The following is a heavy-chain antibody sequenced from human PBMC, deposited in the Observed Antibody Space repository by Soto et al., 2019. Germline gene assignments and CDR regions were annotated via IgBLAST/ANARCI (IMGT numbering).Heavy chain of an antibody. CDR2: VRSKIHNYAT. Sequence: GGSLRLSCSASGFTFSRSDLHWVRQAPGKGLEWVGHVRSKIHNYATSFADSVRGRFTISRNDSDNTVSLEMSGLKSEDTALYYCSRHEEGRRMVFYGMDVWGQGTTVTVSS. D-gene: IGHD2-8*01. CDR3: SRHEEGRRMVFYGMDV. CDR1: GFTFSRSD. V-gene: IGHV3-73*01. J-gene: IGHJ6*02.